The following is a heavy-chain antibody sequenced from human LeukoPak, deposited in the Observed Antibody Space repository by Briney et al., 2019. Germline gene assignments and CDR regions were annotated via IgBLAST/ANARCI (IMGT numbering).Heavy chain of an antibody. J-gene: IGHJ6*03. V-gene: IGHV3-30*02. Sequence: GGSLRLSCAASGFTFSSYAMHWVRQAPGKGLEWVAFIRYDGSNKYYADSVEGRFTISRDNSKNTLYLQMNSLRAEDTAVYYCAKGPVGTMIVVVKYYMDVWGKGTTVTISS. D-gene: IGHD3-22*01. CDR2: IRYDGSNK. CDR3: AKGPVGTMIVVVKYYMDV. CDR1: GFTFSSYA.